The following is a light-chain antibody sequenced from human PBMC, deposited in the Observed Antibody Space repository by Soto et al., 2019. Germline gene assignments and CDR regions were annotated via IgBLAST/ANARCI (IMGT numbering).Light chain of an antibody. Sequence: EIVMTQSPATLSVSPGERATLSCRASQSVSSNLAWYQQKPGQAPRLLIYGASTRATGIPARFSGSGSGTEVTLTISSLQSEDFAVDYCQQYNNWPLTFGGGTKVDIK. V-gene: IGKV3-15*01. CDR2: GAS. CDR3: QQYNNWPLT. J-gene: IGKJ4*01. CDR1: QSVSSN.